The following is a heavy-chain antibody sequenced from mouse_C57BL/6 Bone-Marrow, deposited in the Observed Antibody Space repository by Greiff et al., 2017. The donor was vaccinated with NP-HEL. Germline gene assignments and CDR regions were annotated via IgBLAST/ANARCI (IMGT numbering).Heavy chain of an antibody. J-gene: IGHJ4*01. V-gene: IGHV5-12*01. Sequence: EVQLVQSGGGLVQPGGSLKLSCAASGFTFSDYYMYWVSQTPEQRLEWVAYIRTGGGSTYYPDTVKGRFTIPRDNAKNTLYRKMSRLKSEDTAMYYCARQGGTFMDYWGQGTTVTVSS. CDR2: IRTGGGST. CDR3: ARQGGTFMDY. CDR1: GFTFSDYY.